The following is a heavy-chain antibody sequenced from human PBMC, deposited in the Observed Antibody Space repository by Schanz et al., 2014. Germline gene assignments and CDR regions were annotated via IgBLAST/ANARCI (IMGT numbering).Heavy chain of an antibody. Sequence: EVQLLESGGRLVQPGGSLRLSCTVSGFTVNNYAMNWVRQAPGRGLEWISSMYINSGSTQYADSVKGRFTISRDNSKNTLYLQMKSLRVEDTAVYYCVKDPDKYNWNDVEGMDVWGPGTTVTVSS. D-gene: IGHD1-1*01. CDR3: VKDPDKYNWNDVEGMDV. CDR1: GFTVNNYA. V-gene: IGHV3-23*01. CDR2: MYINSGST. J-gene: IGHJ6*01.